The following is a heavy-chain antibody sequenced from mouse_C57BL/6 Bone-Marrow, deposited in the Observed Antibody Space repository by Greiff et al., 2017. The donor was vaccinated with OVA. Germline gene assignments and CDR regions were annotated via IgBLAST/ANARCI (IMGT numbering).Heavy chain of an antibody. V-gene: IGHV1-54*01. J-gene: IGHJ4*01. Sequence: QVQLKESGAELVRPGTSVKVSCKASGYAFTNYLIEWVKQRPGQGLEWIGVINPGSGGTNYNEKFKGKATLTADKSSSTAYMQLSSLTSEDSAVYFCAQHYNGSSAVKAMDYWGQGTSVTVSS. D-gene: IGHD1-1*01. CDR1: GYAFTNYL. CDR2: INPGSGGT. CDR3: AQHYNGSSAVKAMDY.